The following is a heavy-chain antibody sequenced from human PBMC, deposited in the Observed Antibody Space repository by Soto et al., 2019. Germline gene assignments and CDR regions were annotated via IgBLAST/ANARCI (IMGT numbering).Heavy chain of an antibody. D-gene: IGHD1-26*01. J-gene: IGHJ4*02. CDR1: GGSISSSNW. Sequence: SETLSLTCAVSGGSISSSNWWSWVRQPPGKGLEWIGEIYHSGSTNYNPSLKSRVTISVDKSKNQFSLKLSSVTAADTAAYYCAMTRVRGVGATTFDDWGKGTLVPVS. V-gene: IGHV4-4*02. CDR2: IYHSGST. CDR3: AMTRVRGVGATTFDD.